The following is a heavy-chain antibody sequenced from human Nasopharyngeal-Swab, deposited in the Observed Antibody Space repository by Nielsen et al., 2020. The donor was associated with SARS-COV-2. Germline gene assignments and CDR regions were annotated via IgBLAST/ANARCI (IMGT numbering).Heavy chain of an antibody. D-gene: IGHD3-10*01. V-gene: IGHV4-30-2*01. CDR3: AREGILWFGEEMWLFFDY. J-gene: IGHJ4*02. CDR2: IYHSGST. Sequence: WIRQPPGKSLEWIGYIYHSGSTYYNPSLKSRVTISVDRSKNQFSLKLSSVTAADTAVYYCAREGILWFGEEMWLFFDYWGQGTLVTVSS.